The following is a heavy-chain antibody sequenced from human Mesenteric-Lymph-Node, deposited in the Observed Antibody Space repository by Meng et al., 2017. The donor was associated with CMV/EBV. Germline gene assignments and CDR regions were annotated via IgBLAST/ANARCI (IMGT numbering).Heavy chain of an antibody. CDR3: VRVRTTVASGGYYYYSAMDV. CDR2: MYIDGST. D-gene: IGHD4-11*01. Sequence: GGSLRLSCAASGFTVSSDFMSWVRQAPGEGLEWVSVMYIDGSTYCADSVRGRFTVSRDSPRNTLYFQMDSLRAEDTAVYYCVRVRTTVASGGYYYYSAMDVWGQGTTVTVSS. CDR1: GFTVSSDF. J-gene: IGHJ6*02. V-gene: IGHV3-66*02.